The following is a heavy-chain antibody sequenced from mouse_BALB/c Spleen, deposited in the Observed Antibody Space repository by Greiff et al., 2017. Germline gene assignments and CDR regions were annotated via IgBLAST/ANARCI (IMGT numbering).Heavy chain of an antibody. CDR1: GFTFTDYY. J-gene: IGHJ2*01. V-gene: IGHV7-3*02. CDR2: IRNKANGYTT. CDR3: ARDMTVDY. D-gene: IGHD1-1*01. Sequence: EVNVVESGGGLVQPGGSLRLSCATSGFTFTDYYMSWVRQPPGKALEWLGFIRNKANGYTTEYSASVKGRFTISRDNSQSILYLQMNTLRAEDSATYYCARDMTVDYWGQGTTLTVSS.